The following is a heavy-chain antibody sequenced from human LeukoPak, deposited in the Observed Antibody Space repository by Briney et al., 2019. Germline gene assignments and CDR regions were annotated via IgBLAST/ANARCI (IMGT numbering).Heavy chain of an antibody. V-gene: IGHV4-34*01. CDR3: AREAFCGGDCYSYY. D-gene: IGHD2-21*02. CDR1: GFTFSSHG. Sequence: GSLRLSCAASGFTFSSHGMHWVRQSPGKGLEWIGEINLGGSTNYNPSLKSRVTISIDTSKNQFSLKLSSVTAADTAVYYCAREAFCGGDCYSYYWGQGTLVTVSS. J-gene: IGHJ4*02. CDR2: INLGGST.